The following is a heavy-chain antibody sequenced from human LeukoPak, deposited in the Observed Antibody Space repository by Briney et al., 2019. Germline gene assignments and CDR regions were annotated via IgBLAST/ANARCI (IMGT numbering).Heavy chain of an antibody. CDR2: IYYGGST. V-gene: IGHV4-31*03. D-gene: IGHD3-22*01. Sequence: TLSRTCSVSGGSISSGAYYWSWIRQHPWKGLEWIGYIYYGGSTYYNPSLKSRVTILEDPSKNQFSLKLSSVTAADTAVYYCARDQGYYDRSGYDAFDIWGQGTMVTVSP. CDR3: ARDQGYYDRSGYDAFDI. CDR1: GGSISSGAYY. J-gene: IGHJ3*02.